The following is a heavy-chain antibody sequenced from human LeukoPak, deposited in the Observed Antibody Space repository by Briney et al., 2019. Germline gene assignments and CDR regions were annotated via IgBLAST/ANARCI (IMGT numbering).Heavy chain of an antibody. Sequence: LETLSLTCTVSGGSISSYYWSWIRQPPGKGLEWIGYIYYSGSTNYNPSLKSRVTISVDTSKNQFSLKLSSVTAADTAVYYCARLRVAVAGTGYIDYWGQGTLVTVSS. V-gene: IGHV4-59*08. D-gene: IGHD6-19*01. CDR3: ARLRVAVAGTGYIDY. J-gene: IGHJ4*02. CDR2: IYYSGST. CDR1: GGSISSYY.